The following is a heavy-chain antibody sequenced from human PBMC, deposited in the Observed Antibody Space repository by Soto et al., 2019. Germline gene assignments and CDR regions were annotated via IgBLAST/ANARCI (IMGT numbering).Heavy chain of an antibody. CDR1: GFTFGDYA. Sequence: EVQLVESGGDLVQPGRSLRLSCAASGFTFGDYAMHWVRQAPGKGLEWVSGINWKSGSIGYAESVKGRFTISRDNAKNSLSLQMNSLRAEDTALYYCAKSTGGTANGLDVWGQGTTVTVSS. D-gene: IGHD2-8*02. J-gene: IGHJ6*02. CDR2: INWKSGSI. CDR3: AKSTGGTANGLDV. V-gene: IGHV3-9*01.